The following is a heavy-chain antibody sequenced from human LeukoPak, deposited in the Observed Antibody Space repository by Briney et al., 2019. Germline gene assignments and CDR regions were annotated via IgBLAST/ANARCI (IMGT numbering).Heavy chain of an antibody. V-gene: IGHV4-59*08. D-gene: IGHD2/OR15-2a*01. CDR2: IFYSGST. J-gene: IGHJ4*02. Sequence: PSETLSLTCTVSNGSISSYYWSWIRQPPGKGLEWIGYIFYSGSTNYNPSLKSRVTISVDTSKNQFSLKLRSVTAADTAVYYCAGHHPRNTVDFWGQGTLVTVSS. CDR3: AGHHPRNTVDF. CDR1: NGSISSYY.